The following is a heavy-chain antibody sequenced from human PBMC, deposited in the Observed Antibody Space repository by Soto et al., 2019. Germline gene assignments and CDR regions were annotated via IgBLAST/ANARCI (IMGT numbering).Heavy chain of an antibody. CDR2: VNRGGRT. CDR3: AREGLAARLAGYYFDY. D-gene: IGHD6-6*01. J-gene: IGHJ4*02. Sequence: SETLSLTCGLSGAAFSDYTWSWVRQAPGGGLHWIGEVNRGGRTKYSPSLERRLTISVDPSRNQFSLKLSSVTAADTAVYYCAREGLAARLAGYYFDYWGQGTLVTVSS. CDR1: GAAFSDYT. V-gene: IGHV4-34*01.